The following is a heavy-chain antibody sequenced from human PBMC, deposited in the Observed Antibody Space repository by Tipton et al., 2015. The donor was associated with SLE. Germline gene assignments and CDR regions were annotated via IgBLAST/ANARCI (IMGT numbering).Heavy chain of an antibody. Sequence: TLSLTCAVYGGSFSGYYWSWIRQPPGKGLEWIGEINHSGSTHYNPSLKSRVTISVDTSKNQFSLKLSSVTAADTAVYYCASPGIAAAGPFFDYWGQGTLVTVSS. V-gene: IGHV4-34*01. CDR1: GGSFSGYY. CDR2: INHSGST. CDR3: ASPGIAAAGPFFDY. D-gene: IGHD6-13*01. J-gene: IGHJ4*02.